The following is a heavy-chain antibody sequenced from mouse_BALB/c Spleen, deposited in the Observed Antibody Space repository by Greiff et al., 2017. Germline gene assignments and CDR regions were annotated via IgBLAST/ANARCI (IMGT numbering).Heavy chain of an antibody. J-gene: IGHJ1*01. V-gene: IGHV2-9*02. CDR2: IWAGGST. CDR3: ARGDDYYGSSYGYFDV. CDR1: GFSLTSYD. Sequence: VKLVESGPGLVAPSQSLSITCTVSGFSLTSYDVHWVRQPPGKGLEWLGVIWAGGSTNYNSALMSRLSISKDNSKSQVFLKMNSLQTDDTAMYYCARGDDYYGSSYGYFDVWGAGTTVTVSS. D-gene: IGHD1-1*01.